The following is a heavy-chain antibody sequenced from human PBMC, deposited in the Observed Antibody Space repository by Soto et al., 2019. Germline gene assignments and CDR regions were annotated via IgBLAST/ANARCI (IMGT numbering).Heavy chain of an antibody. J-gene: IGHJ4*02. V-gene: IGHV3-21*03. CDR1: GFTFSSYS. CDR2: ISSSSSYI. Sequence: GGSLRLSCAASGFTFSSYSMNWVRQAPGKGLEGVSSISSSSSYIYYADSVKGRFTISRDNAKNSLYLQMNSLRAEDTAVYYCTRTLPLISGYDYQNDYWGQGTLVTVSS. D-gene: IGHD5-12*01. CDR3: TRTLPLISGYDYQNDY.